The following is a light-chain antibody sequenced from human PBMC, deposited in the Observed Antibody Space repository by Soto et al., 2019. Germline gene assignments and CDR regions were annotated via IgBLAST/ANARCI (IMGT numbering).Light chain of an antibody. J-gene: IGKJ1*01. CDR3: QQYGSCPPTWT. CDR1: QSVSSSY. Sequence: EIAVTQSPGTLCLSPGERATLSCRASQSVSSSYLAWYQQKHGQAPRLLIYGASSRATGIPDRFRGRGSGTDFTVTSSRLEPEDFAVYYCQQYGSCPPTWTFGQGNKVEIK. CDR2: GAS. V-gene: IGKV3-20*01.